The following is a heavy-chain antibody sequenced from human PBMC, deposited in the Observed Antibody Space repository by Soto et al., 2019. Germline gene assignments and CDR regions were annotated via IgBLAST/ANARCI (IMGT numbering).Heavy chain of an antibody. D-gene: IGHD1-26*01. CDR2: ISYDGSNK. CDR1: GFTFSRYG. V-gene: IGHV3-30*18. J-gene: IGHJ4*02. Sequence: GGSLRLSCAASGFTFSRYGIHWVCQATGKGLEWVAVISYDGSNKYYADSVKGRFTISRDNSKNTLYLQMNSLSAEDTAVYYCAKDPGGRRFDYWRQGTLVTVS. CDR3: AKDPGGRRFDY.